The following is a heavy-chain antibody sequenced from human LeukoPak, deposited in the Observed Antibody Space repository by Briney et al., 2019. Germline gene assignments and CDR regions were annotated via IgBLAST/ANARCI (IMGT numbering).Heavy chain of an antibody. CDR1: GGSFSGYY. Sequence: PSETLSLTCAVYGGSFSGYYWSWIRQPPGKGLEWIGEINHSGSTNYNPSLKSRVTISVDTSKNQFSLKLSSVTAADTAVYYCARGDIVVVPAAIYSHWFDPWGQGTLVTVSS. J-gene: IGHJ5*02. CDR2: INHSGST. CDR3: ARGDIVVVPAAIYSHWFDP. V-gene: IGHV4-34*01. D-gene: IGHD2-2*01.